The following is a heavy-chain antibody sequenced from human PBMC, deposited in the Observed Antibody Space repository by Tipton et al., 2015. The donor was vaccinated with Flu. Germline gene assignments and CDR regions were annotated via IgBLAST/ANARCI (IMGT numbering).Heavy chain of an antibody. CDR1: GFTFSSYA. J-gene: IGHJ2*01. CDR2: ISSSSSTI. D-gene: IGHD3-10*01. V-gene: IGHV3-48*04. CDR3: AGAYGSGSYVGYFDL. Sequence: GSLRLSCAASGFTFSSYAMNWVRQAPGKGLEWVSYISSSSSTIYYADSVKGRFTISRDNAKNSLYLQMNSLRAEDTAVYYCAGAYGSGSYVGYFDLWGRGTLVTVSS.